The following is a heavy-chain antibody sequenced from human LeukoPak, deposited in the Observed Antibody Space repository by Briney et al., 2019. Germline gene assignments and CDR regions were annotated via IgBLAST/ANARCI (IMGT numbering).Heavy chain of an antibody. Sequence: PGASVKVSCKASGYSFTNYKIHWLRQAPGQGLQWMGIIDPSGPSVTYAQIFKGRLIVTRDTSTSTVYMQLSSLRSEDSAMYYCARATSPIAYDWNSWGQGTLVTVSS. CDR1: GYSFTNYK. CDR2: IDPSGPSV. D-gene: IGHD5-12*01. CDR3: ARATSPIAYDWNS. J-gene: IGHJ4*02. V-gene: IGHV1-46*01.